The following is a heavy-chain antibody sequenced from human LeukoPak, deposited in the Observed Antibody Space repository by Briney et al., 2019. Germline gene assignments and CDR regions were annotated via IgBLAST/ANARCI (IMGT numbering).Heavy chain of an antibody. CDR1: GFTFSSYA. Sequence: PGRSLRLSCAASGFTFSSYAMHWVRQAPGKGLEWVAVKSYDGSNKYYADSVKGRFTISRDNSKNTLYLQMNSLRAEDTAVYYCARAPHYSNYGPYYYGMDVWGQGTTVTVSS. D-gene: IGHD4-11*01. CDR2: KSYDGSNK. CDR3: ARAPHYSNYGPYYYGMDV. V-gene: IGHV3-30*04. J-gene: IGHJ6*02.